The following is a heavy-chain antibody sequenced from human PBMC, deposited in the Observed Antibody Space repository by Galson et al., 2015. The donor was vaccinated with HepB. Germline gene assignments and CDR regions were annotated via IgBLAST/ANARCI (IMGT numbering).Heavy chain of an antibody. D-gene: IGHD4-11*01. CDR3: ARAYDYSNYGEPNFDY. Sequence: SVKVSCKASGYTFTGYYMHWVRQAPGQGLEWMGRINPNSGGTNYAQKFQGRVTMTRDTSISTAYMELSRLRSDDTAVYYCARAYDYSNYGEPNFDYWGQGTLVTVSS. J-gene: IGHJ4*02. CDR2: INPNSGGT. V-gene: IGHV1-2*06. CDR1: GYTFTGYY.